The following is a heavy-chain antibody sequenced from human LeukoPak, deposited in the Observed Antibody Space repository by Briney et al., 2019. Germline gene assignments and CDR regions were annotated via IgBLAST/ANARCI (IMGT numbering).Heavy chain of an antibody. Sequence: SETLSLTCTVSGGSISSSTYYWGWIRQPPGKGLEWIASIYYTGSTNYNPSLKSRVTISVDTSKNQFSLKLSSVTAADTAVYYCARSRKYGAVTTHSWFDPWGQGTLVIVSS. CDR1: GGSISSSTYY. J-gene: IGHJ5*02. CDR3: ARSRKYGAVTTHSWFDP. D-gene: IGHD4-17*01. V-gene: IGHV4-39*01. CDR2: IYYTGST.